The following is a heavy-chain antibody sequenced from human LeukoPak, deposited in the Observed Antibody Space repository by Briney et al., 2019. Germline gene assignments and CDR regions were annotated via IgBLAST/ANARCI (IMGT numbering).Heavy chain of an antibody. CDR2: MYYGGST. J-gene: IGHJ3*02. V-gene: IGHV4-59*11. CDR3: ARNGAVDWDAEYAFDI. Sequence: PSETLSLTCTASGVSISSHYWSWIRQPPGKGLEWVGYMYYGGSTKYNSSLKSLVTISVDTTKNQFSLKLSSVTAADTAVYYCARNGAVDWDAEYAFDIWGQGTWVTVSS. D-gene: IGHD3/OR15-3a*01. CDR1: GVSISSHY.